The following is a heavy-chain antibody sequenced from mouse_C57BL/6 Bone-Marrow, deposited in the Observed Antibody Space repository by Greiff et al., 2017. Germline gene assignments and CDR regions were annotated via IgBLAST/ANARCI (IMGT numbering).Heavy chain of an antibody. V-gene: IGHV1-50*01. J-gene: IGHJ1*03. CDR2: IDPSDSYT. Sequence: VQLQQPGAELVKPGASVKLSCKASGYTFTSYWMQWVKQRPGQGLEWIGEIDPSDSYTNYNQKFKGHATLTVDTSSSTAYMQLSSLTSEDSAVYYCARRDGYPWYFDVWGTGTTVTVSS. CDR1: GYTFTSYW. CDR3: ARRDGYPWYFDV. D-gene: IGHD2-3*01.